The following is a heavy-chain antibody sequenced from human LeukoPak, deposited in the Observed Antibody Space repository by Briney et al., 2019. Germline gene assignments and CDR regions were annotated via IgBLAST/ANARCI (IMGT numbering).Heavy chain of an antibody. V-gene: IGHV4-59*08. J-gene: IGHJ2*01. CDR3: ARRRHDYGVMNWYFDL. D-gene: IGHD4-17*01. Sequence: SETLSLTCTVSGGSISSYYWSWIRQPPGKGLEWIGYIYYSGSTNYNPSLKSRVTISVDTSKNQFSLKLSSVTAADTTVYYCARRRHDYGVMNWYFDLWGRGTPVTVSS. CDR2: IYYSGST. CDR1: GGSISSYY.